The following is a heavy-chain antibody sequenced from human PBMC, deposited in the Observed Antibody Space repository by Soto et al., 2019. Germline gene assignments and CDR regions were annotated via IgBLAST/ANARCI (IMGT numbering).Heavy chain of an antibody. CDR1: GFSLSTSGVG. Sequence: SGPTLVNPTQTLTLTCTFSGFSLSTSGVGVGWIRQPPGKALEWLALIYWNDDKRYSPSLKSRLTITKDTSKNQVVLTMTNMDPVDTATYYCAHFRSLTFGGVIEDYYYYYGMDVWGQGTTVTVSS. CDR2: IYWNDDK. J-gene: IGHJ6*02. CDR3: AHFRSLTFGGVIEDYYYYYGMDV. V-gene: IGHV2-5*01. D-gene: IGHD3-16*02.